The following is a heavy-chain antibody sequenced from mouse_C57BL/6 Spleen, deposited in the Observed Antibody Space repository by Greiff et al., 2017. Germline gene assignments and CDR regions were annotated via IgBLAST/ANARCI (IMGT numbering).Heavy chain of an antibody. CDR2: IWRGGST. Sequence: QVQLKESGPGLVQPSQSLSITCTVSGFSLTSYGVHWVRQSPGKGLEWLGVIWRGGSTDYNAAFMSRLSITKDNSKSQVFFKMNSLQADDTAIYYCAKTNYDYDEYYAMDYWGQGTSVTVSS. V-gene: IGHV2-5*01. CDR1: GFSLTSYG. J-gene: IGHJ4*01. D-gene: IGHD2-4*01. CDR3: AKTNYDYDEYYAMDY.